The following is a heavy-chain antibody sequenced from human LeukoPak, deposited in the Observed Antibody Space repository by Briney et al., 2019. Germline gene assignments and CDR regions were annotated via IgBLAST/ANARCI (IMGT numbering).Heavy chain of an antibody. J-gene: IGHJ3*02. V-gene: IGHV1-58*02. CDR3: AATRVGATIEGVDGALDI. Sequence: VASVKVSCKASGFTFTSSTMQWVRQARGQRLEWIGWIAVGNGNTNYAQIFQERVTITRDMSTSTAYMELSSLRSEDTAVYYCAATRVGATIEGVDGALDIWGQGTMVTVSS. CDR2: IAVGNGNT. CDR1: GFTFTSST. D-gene: IGHD1-26*01.